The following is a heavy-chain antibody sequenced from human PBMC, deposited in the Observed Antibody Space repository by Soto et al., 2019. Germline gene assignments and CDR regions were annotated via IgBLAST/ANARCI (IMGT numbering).Heavy chain of an antibody. Sequence: SETLSLTCTVSGGSISSYYWSWIRQPPGKGLEWIGYIYYSGSTSYNPSLKSRVTISVDTSKNQFSLKLSSVTAADTAVYYCARGGAGYSSGWSKRLGYFDYWGQGTLVTVSS. CDR2: IYYSGST. CDR3: ARGGAGYSSGWSKRLGYFDY. V-gene: IGHV4-59*01. CDR1: GGSISSYY. D-gene: IGHD6-19*01. J-gene: IGHJ4*02.